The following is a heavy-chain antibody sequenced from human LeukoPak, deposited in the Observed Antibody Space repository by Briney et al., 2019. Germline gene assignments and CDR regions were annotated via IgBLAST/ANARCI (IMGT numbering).Heavy chain of an antibody. CDR1: GFTFSSYA. CDR3: ARDRVVGYSYDFDY. CDR2: ISYDGSNK. V-gene: IGHV3-30-3*01. J-gene: IGHJ4*02. D-gene: IGHD5-18*01. Sequence: PGRSLRLSCAASGFTFSSYAMHWVRQAPGKGLEWVAVISYDGSNKYYADSVKGRFTISRDNSKNTLYLQMNSLRAEDTAVYYCARDRVVGYSYDFDYWGQGTLVTVSS.